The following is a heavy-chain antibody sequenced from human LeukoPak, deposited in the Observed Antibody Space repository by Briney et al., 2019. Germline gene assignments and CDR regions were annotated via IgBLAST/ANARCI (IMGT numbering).Heavy chain of an antibody. CDR2: ISSSSSTI. CDR1: GFTFSSYS. J-gene: IGHJ4*02. Sequence: GGALRLSCAASGFTFSSYSMNGVRQAPGKGREWVSYISSSSSTIYYADSVKGRFTISRDNAKNSLYLQKNSLRAEDTAVYYCARIAAAAAPFDYWGQGTLVTVSS. D-gene: IGHD6-13*01. V-gene: IGHV3-48*01. CDR3: ARIAAAAAPFDY.